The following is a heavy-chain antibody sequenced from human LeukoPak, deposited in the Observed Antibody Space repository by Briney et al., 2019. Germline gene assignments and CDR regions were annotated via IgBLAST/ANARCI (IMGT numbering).Heavy chain of an antibody. CDR3: ASSGYYYSAFDI. D-gene: IGHD3-22*01. V-gene: IGHV4-59*01. J-gene: IGHJ3*02. CDR1: GGSTSSYY. CDR2: IYYSGST. Sequence: SETLSLTCTVSGGSTSSYYWSWIRRPPGKGLEWIGYIYYSGSTNYNPSLKSRVTISVDTSKNQFSLKLSSVTAADTAVYYCASSGYYYSAFDIWGQGTMVTVSS.